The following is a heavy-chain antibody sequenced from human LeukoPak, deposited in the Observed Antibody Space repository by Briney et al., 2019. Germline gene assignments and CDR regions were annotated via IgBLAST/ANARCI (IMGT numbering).Heavy chain of an antibody. Sequence: ASVKVSCKASGYTFTSYGISWVRQAPGQGLEWMGIINPSGGSTSYAQKFQGRVTMTRDTSTSTVYMELSSLRSEDTAVYYCARAKDRIGDNDSSGDLDAFDIWGQGAMVTVSS. D-gene: IGHD3-22*01. CDR1: GYTFTSYG. V-gene: IGHV1-46*01. J-gene: IGHJ3*02. CDR3: ARAKDRIGDNDSSGDLDAFDI. CDR2: INPSGGST.